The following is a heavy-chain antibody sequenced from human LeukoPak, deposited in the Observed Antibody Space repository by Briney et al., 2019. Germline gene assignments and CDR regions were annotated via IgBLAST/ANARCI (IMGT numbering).Heavy chain of an antibody. Sequence: GGSLRLSCTASGFTFKKYAMSWVRQAPGKGLEWVSDISGDGSVINYADSVKGRFTISRDNSKNTLYLQMNSLRAEDTAVYYCAKGDDSIYYYGMDVWGQGTTVTVSS. D-gene: IGHD2-21*01. J-gene: IGHJ6*02. CDR3: AKGDDSIYYYGMDV. CDR1: GFTFKKYA. CDR2: ISGDGSVI. V-gene: IGHV3-23*01.